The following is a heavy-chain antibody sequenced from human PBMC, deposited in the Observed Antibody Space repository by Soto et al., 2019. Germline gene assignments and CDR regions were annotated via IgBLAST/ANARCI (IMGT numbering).Heavy chain of an antibody. CDR2: ISNDGRNK. CDR3: AKGSSSVYYYYGIDV. V-gene: IGHV3-30*18. Sequence: GGSLRLSCAASGFTFSAYGMYWVRQAPGKGLEWVAVISNDGRNKYYADSVKGRFTISRDNSKNTLYLQMNSLIPEDTAVYYCAKGSSSVYYYYGIDVWGQGTTVTVSS. D-gene: IGHD6-6*01. J-gene: IGHJ6*02. CDR1: GFTFSAYG.